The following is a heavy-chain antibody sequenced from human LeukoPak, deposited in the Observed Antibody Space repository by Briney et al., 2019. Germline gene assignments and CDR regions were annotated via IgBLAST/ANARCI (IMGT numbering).Heavy chain of an antibody. J-gene: IGHJ4*02. Sequence: SETLSLTCAVYGGSFSGYYWSWIRQPPGKGLEWIGEINHSGSTNYNPSLKSRVTISVDTSKNQFSLKLRSVTAADTAVYYCASRPFPASLVYRGQGTLVTVSS. CDR2: INHSGST. D-gene: IGHD2-2*01. CDR1: GGSFSGYY. CDR3: ASRPFPASLVY. V-gene: IGHV4-34*01.